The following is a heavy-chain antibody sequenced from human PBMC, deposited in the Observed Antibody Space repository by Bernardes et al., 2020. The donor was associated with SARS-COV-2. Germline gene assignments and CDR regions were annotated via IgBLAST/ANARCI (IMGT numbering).Heavy chain of an antibody. CDR1: GYTLTTYG. CDR2: ISGYSGNT. Sequence: ASVKVSCKASGYTLTTYGITWVRQAPGQGLEWVGWISGYSGNTNYAQRLQGRVTMTTDTSTSTAYLELRSLRSDDTAVFYCARDMGRSGWLLSDYWGQGTLVTVSS. CDR3: ARDMGRSGWLLSDY. D-gene: IGHD6-19*01. V-gene: IGHV1-18*01. J-gene: IGHJ4*02.